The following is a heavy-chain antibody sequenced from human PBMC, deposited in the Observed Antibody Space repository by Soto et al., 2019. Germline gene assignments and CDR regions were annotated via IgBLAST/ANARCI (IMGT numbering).Heavy chain of an antibody. Sequence: SETLSLTCTVSGGSISSYYWSWIRQPPGKGLEWIGYIYYRGSTNYNPSLKSRVTISLDTSKNQFSLKLTSVTAADTAVYYCARENRNVLDPWGQGSLVTVSS. J-gene: IGHJ5*02. CDR3: ARENRNVLDP. CDR2: IYYRGST. CDR1: GGSISSYY. V-gene: IGHV4-59*01.